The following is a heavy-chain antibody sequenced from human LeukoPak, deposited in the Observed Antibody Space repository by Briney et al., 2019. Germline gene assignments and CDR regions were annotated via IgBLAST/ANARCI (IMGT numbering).Heavy chain of an antibody. CDR2: ISSSSSYT. CDR1: GIPFSDYY. CDR3: AAGTAADF. V-gene: IGHV3-11*03. J-gene: IGHJ4*02. Sequence: GGSLRLSCVVSGIPFSDYYMNWIRQAPGKGLEWISYISSSSSYTDYADSVKGRFTISRDNAKSALYLQLNSLRLEDTAVYYCAAGTAADFWGQGTLVTVTS. D-gene: IGHD6-13*01.